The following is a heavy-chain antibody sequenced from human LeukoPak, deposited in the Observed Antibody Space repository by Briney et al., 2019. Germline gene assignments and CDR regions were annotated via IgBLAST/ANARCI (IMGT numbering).Heavy chain of an antibody. CDR1: GFTFTSSA. CDR3: AREWGDFRALIKYYYDSSDNWFDP. CDR2: IVVGSGNT. J-gene: IGHJ5*02. D-gene: IGHD3-22*01. V-gene: IGHV1-58*02. Sequence: GASVKVSCKASGFTFTSSAMQWVRQARGQRLEWIGWIVVGSGNTNYAQKFQERVTITRDMSTSTAYMELSSLRAEDTAVYYCAREWGDFRALIKYYYDSSDNWFDPWGQGTLVTVSS.